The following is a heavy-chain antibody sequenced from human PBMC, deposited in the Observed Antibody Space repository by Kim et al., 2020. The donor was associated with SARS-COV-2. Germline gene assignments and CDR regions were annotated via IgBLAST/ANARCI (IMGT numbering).Heavy chain of an antibody. CDR3: AKVADDYGSGRADY. D-gene: IGHD3-10*01. Sequence: AASVNGRSTISRDNYENTLYLQMNSLRAEDTAVYYCAKVADDYGSGRADYWGQGTLVTVSS. J-gene: IGHJ4*02. V-gene: IGHV3-23*01.